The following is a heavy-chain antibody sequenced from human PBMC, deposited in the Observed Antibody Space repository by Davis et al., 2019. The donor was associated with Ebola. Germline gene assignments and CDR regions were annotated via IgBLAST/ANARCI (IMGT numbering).Heavy chain of an antibody. CDR1: GGSFSGYY. CDR2: INHSGST. CDR3: ARHSIEGSSSWGYYYYYYGMDV. J-gene: IGHJ6*02. Sequence: MPSETLSLTCAVYGGSFSGYYWSWIRQPPGKGLEWIGEINHSGSTNYNPSLKSRVTISVDTSKNQFSLKLSSVTAADTAVYYCARHSIEGSSSWGYYYYYYGMDVWGQGTTVTVSS. V-gene: IGHV4-34*01. D-gene: IGHD6-6*01.